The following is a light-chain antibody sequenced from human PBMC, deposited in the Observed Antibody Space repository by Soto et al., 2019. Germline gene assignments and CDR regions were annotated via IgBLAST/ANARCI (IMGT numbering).Light chain of an antibody. CDR2: AAS. Sequence: DIQMTQSPSSVSASVGDRVTISCRASRGLTNYLAWYQQKPGKAPKLLIYAASSLQSGVPSRFSGSGSVTDFTLTISSLQPEDFATYYCQQANSLPLTFGGGTKVEIK. CDR3: QQANSLPLT. CDR1: RGLTNY. J-gene: IGKJ4*01. V-gene: IGKV1-12*01.